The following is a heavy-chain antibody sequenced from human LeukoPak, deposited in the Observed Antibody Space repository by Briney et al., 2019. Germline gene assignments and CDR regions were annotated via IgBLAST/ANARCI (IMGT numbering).Heavy chain of an antibody. CDR1: GASISRYY. CDR2: SYSGNT. Sequence: SETLSLTCTVSGASISRYYWSWIRQPPGKGLEWIGYSYSGNTNYNPSLKSRVTISIDTSKNQFSLKLTSVTAADTALYFCASRGVVRGISYYFDYWGRGALVTVSS. J-gene: IGHJ4*02. V-gene: IGHV4-59*01. D-gene: IGHD3-10*02. CDR3: ASRGVVRGISYYFDY.